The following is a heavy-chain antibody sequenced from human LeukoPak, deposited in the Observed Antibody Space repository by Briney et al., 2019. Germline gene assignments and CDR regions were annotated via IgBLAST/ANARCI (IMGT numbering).Heavy chain of an antibody. CDR1: GFTFSSFD. D-gene: IGHD1-1*01. Sequence: GGSLRLSCAASGFTFSSFDMHWVRKPTGQGLEWVSTIGTASDTYYPGSVEGRFTLSRDNAKNSLYLQMNSLTAGDTAVYYCARGPPRGKYYYMDVWGKGTTVTVSS. CDR3: ARGPPRGKYYYMDV. J-gene: IGHJ6*03. V-gene: IGHV3-13*01. CDR2: IGTASDT.